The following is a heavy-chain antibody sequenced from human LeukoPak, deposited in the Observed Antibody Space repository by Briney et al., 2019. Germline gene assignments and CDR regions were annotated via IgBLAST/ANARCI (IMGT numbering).Heavy chain of an antibody. Sequence: ASVKVSCKVSGCTLTELSMHWVRQAPGKGLEWMGGFGPEDGETIYAQKFQGRVTMTEDTSTDTAYMELSSLRSEDTAVYYCATDFRPYYYGSGSYSSDYWGQGTLVTVSS. CDR3: ATDFRPYYYGSGSYSSDY. J-gene: IGHJ4*02. D-gene: IGHD3-10*01. V-gene: IGHV1-24*01. CDR1: GCTLTELS. CDR2: FGPEDGET.